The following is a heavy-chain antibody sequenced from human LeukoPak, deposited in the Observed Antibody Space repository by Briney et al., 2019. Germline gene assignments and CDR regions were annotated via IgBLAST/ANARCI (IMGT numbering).Heavy chain of an antibody. V-gene: IGHV3-48*01. CDR3: ARDRAGYNWVDY. CDR2: ISSSSSHI. CDR1: GFTFTRHS. Sequence: GGSLRLSCVGSGFTFTRHSMNWVRQAPGKGLEWISYISSSSSHIYYSDSVKGRFIISRDNAKNSVHLQMNSLRAGDTAVYFCARDRAGYNWVDYWGQGTLVSVSS. D-gene: IGHD5-24*01. J-gene: IGHJ4*02.